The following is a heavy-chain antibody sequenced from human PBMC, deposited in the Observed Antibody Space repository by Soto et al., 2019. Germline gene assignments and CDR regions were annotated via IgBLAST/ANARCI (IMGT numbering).Heavy chain of an antibody. J-gene: IGHJ5*02. V-gene: IGHV5-51*01. CDR3: ARGYCTTTICDPWFDP. CDR1: GYSFTSYW. CDR2: IYPGDSDT. Sequence: PGESLKISCTGIGYSFTSYWIGWVRQMPGKGLEWMGIIYPGDSDTRYSPSFQGLVTISADKSITTAYLQWSSLKASDTAMYYCARGYCTTTICDPWFDPWGQGTLVTVS. D-gene: IGHD2-2*01.